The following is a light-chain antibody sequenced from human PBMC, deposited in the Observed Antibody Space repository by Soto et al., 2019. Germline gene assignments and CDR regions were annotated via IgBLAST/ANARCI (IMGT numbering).Light chain of an antibody. CDR2: KAS. CDR1: QTIDDW. V-gene: IGKV1-5*03. Sequence: DIQMTQSPSALSTSVGDRVTITCRASQTIDDWLAWYQQKPGKAPKLLIYKASTLQSGVPSRFSGSGSGTEFTLTISSLQPDDFATYYCQQYYIYITFGQGTRLEIK. CDR3: QQYYIYIT. J-gene: IGKJ5*01.